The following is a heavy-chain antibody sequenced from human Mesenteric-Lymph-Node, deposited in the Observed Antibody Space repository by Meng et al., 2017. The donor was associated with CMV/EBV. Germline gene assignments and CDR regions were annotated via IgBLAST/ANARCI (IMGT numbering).Heavy chain of an antibody. J-gene: IGHJ6*02. V-gene: IGHV3-74*01. CDR2: INSDGSST. Sequence: GESLKISCAASGFTFSSYWMHWVRQALGKGLVWVSRINSDGSSTSYADSVKGRFTISRDNAKNTLYLQMNSLRAEDTAVYYCAREYYYDSSGYYRQYYYYYYGMDVWGQGTTVTVSS. CDR1: GFTFSSYW. CDR3: AREYYYDSSGYYRQYYYYYYGMDV. D-gene: IGHD3-22*01.